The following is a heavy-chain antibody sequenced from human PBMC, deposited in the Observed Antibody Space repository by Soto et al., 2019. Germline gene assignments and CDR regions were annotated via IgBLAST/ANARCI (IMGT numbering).Heavy chain of an antibody. CDR1: GGSFSGYY. CDR3: ARGKPSGIQLWLRSYYFDY. Sequence: SETLSLTCAVYGGSFSGYYWSWIRQPPGKGLEWIGEINHSGSTNYNPSLKSRVTISVDTSKNQFSLKLSSVTAAETAVYYCARGKPSGIQLWLRSYYFDYRGQGTLVTVSS. CDR2: INHSGST. V-gene: IGHV4-34*01. D-gene: IGHD5-18*01. J-gene: IGHJ4*02.